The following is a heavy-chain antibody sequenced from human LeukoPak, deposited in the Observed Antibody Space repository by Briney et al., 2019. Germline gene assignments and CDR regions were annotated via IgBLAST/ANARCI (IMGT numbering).Heavy chain of an antibody. Sequence: GGSLRLSCAASGFTFSSYSMNWVRQAPGKGLEWVSSISSSSSYIYYADSVKGRFTISRDNAKNSLYQQMNSLRAEDTAVYYCARDFDSSGPAGNYFDYWGQGTLVTVSS. CDR2: ISSSSSYI. J-gene: IGHJ4*02. CDR3: ARDFDSSGPAGNYFDY. CDR1: GFTFSSYS. D-gene: IGHD3-22*01. V-gene: IGHV3-21*01.